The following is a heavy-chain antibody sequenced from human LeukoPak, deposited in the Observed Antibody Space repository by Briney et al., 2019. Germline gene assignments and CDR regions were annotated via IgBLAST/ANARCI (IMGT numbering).Heavy chain of an antibody. CDR1: GYTFTNYG. D-gene: IGHD3-22*01. CDR2: ITAYNANA. J-gene: IGHJ5*02. Sequence: ASVKVSCKASGYTFTNYGISWVRQAPGQGLEWMVWITAYNANANYAQNLQGRVTMTTDTSTSTAYMDLRSLRSDDTAVYYCARVYYYDTSGHNWFDPWGLGTLVTVSS. CDR3: ARVYYYDTSGHNWFDP. V-gene: IGHV1-18*01.